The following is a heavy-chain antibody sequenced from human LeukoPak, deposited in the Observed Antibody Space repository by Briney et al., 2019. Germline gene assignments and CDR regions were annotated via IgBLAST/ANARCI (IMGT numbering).Heavy chain of an antibody. D-gene: IGHD5-18*01. V-gene: IGHV3-11*04. CDR3: ARTARHLDY. J-gene: IGHJ4*02. CDR2: ISGSGTDI. CDR1: GFAFSDPY. Sequence: GGSLRLSCEASGFAFSDPYMSWIRQAPGKGLECLSYISGSGTDINYADSVRGRFTISRDNAKNLLYLQMNDLRVEDTAVYYCARTARHLDYWGQGTLVTVSS.